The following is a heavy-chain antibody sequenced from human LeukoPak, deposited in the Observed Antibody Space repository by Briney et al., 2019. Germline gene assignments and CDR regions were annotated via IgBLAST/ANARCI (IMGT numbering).Heavy chain of an antibody. CDR2: IEKDGSAT. D-gene: IGHD1-1*01. CDR3: ARAGVTNQLGETYWYFDL. V-gene: IGHV3-7*01. CDR1: EFSVGSNY. J-gene: IGHJ2*01. Sequence: GGSLRLSCAASEFSVGSNYMTWVRQAPGKGLEWVAKIEKDGSATYYVDSMKGRFTVSRDNAANSLYLQMSNLGVEDTALYSCARAGVTNQLGETYWYFDLWGRGTLVTVSS.